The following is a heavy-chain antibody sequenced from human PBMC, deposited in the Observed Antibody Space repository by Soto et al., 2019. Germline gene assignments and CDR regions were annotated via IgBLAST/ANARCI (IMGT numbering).Heavy chain of an antibody. V-gene: IGHV3-49*04. Sequence: GGSLRLSCTASGFTFGDYAMSWVRQAPGKGLEWVGFIRSKAYGGTTEYAASVKGRFTITRDDSKSIAYLQMNSLKTEDTAVYYCTRITTYYYDSSGSAIDYWGQGTLVTVSS. D-gene: IGHD3-22*01. CDR2: IRSKAYGGTT. CDR3: TRITTYYYDSSGSAIDY. J-gene: IGHJ4*02. CDR1: GFTFGDYA.